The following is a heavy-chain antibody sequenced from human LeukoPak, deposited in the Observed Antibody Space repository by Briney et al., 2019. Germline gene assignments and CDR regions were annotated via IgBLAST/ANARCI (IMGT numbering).Heavy chain of an antibody. Sequence: GGSPRLSCETSGFTLKNYWKSWLRRAPGKGLEWVSRSKYDGSTAMYAESVKGRFTISRDNARGTLYLQMNSLRVDDTAVYYCAKSDWFDPCGRGSLVTVSS. V-gene: IGHV3-74*03. CDR2: SKYDGSTA. CDR1: GFTLKNYW. CDR3: AKSDWFDP. J-gene: IGHJ5*02.